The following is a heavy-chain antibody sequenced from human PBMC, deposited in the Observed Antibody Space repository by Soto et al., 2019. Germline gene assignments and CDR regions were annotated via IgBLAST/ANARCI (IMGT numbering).Heavy chain of an antibody. CDR1: GGTFSSYA. V-gene: IGHV1-69*12. Sequence: QVQLVQSGAAVKKPGSSVKVSCKASGGTFSSYAISWVRQAPGQGLEWMGGIIPIFGTANYAQKFQGRVTITADESTSTAYMELSSLRSEDTAVYYCASWGTYYYDSSGYPFDYWGQGTLVTVSS. CDR3: ASWGTYYYDSSGYPFDY. CDR2: IIPIFGTA. D-gene: IGHD3-22*01. J-gene: IGHJ4*02.